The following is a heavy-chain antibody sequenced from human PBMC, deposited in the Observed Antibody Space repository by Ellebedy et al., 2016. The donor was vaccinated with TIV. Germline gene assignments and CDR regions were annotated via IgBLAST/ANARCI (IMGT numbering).Heavy chain of an antibody. D-gene: IGHD5-24*01. CDR3: ARRVEMATIGFDY. CDR1: GYSFTSYW. V-gene: IGHV5-51*01. J-gene: IGHJ4*02. Sequence: GESLKISXKGSGYSFTSYWIGWVRQMPGKGLEWMGIIYPGDSDTRYSPSFQGQVTISADKSISTAYLQWSSLKASDTAMYYCARRVEMATIGFDYWGQGTLVTVSS. CDR2: IYPGDSDT.